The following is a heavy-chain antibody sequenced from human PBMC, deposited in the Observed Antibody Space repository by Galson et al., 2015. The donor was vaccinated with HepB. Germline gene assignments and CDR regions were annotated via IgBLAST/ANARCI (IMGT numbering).Heavy chain of an antibody. CDR1: GYSFTSYW. D-gene: IGHD6-6*01. Sequence: QSGAEVKKPGESLRISCKGSGYSFTSYWISWVRQMPGKGLEWMGRIDPSDSYTNYSPSFQGHVTISADKTISTAYLQWSSLKASDTAMYYCTSRPELIAARGAFDIWGQGTMVTVSS. CDR3: TSRPELIAARGAFDI. J-gene: IGHJ3*02. V-gene: IGHV5-10-1*01. CDR2: IDPSDSYT.